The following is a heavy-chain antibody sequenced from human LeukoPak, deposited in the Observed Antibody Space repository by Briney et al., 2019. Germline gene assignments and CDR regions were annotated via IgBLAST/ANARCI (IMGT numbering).Heavy chain of an antibody. D-gene: IGHD3-10*01. CDR3: ARRYYYGSGHLDY. Sequence: ASVKVSCKASGYTFTGYYMHWVRQAPGQGLEWMGWINPNGGGTNYAQKFQGRVTMTRDTSISTAYMELSRLRSDDTAVYYCARRYYYGSGHLDYWGQGTLVTVSS. V-gene: IGHV1-2*02. CDR1: GYTFTGYY. CDR2: INPNGGGT. J-gene: IGHJ4*02.